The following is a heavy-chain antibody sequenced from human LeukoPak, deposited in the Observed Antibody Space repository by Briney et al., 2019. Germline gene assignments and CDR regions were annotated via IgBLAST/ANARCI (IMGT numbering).Heavy chain of an antibody. CDR1: GFTFSRYW. Sequence: PGGSLRLSCAASGFTFSRYWMSWVRQAPGKGPERVANIKEDGNQRNYVDSVKGRFTISRDNAKNSLYLEMNSLTVEDTAVYYCARERPAAASAFELWGQGTMVTVSS. D-gene: IGHD6-13*01. J-gene: IGHJ3*01. CDR3: ARERPAAASAFEL. CDR2: IKEDGNQR. V-gene: IGHV3-7*01.